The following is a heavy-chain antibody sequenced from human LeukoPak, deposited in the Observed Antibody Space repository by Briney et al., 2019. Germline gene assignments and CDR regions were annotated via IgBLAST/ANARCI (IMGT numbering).Heavy chain of an antibody. CDR1: GGTFSSYA. Sequence: ASVKVSCKASGGTFSSYAISWVRQAHGQGLEWMGGIIPIFGTANYAQKFQGRVTITTDESTSTAYMELSSLRSEDTAVYYCARTLFGGYFDYWGQGTLVTVSS. J-gene: IGHJ4*02. V-gene: IGHV1-69*05. D-gene: IGHD2-21*01. CDR3: ARTLFGGYFDY. CDR2: IIPIFGTA.